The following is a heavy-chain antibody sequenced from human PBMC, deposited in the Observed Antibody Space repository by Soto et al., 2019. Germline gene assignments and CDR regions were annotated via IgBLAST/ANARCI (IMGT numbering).Heavy chain of an antibody. V-gene: IGHV3-21*01. D-gene: IGHD7-27*01. J-gene: IGHJ3*02. CDR3: ARTSTGEYAFDI. CDR1: GFTFSSYS. Sequence: GGSLRLSCAASGFTFSSYSMNWVRQAPGKGLEWVSSISSSSSYIYYADSVKGRFTISRDNAKNSLYLQMNSLRAEDTAVYYCARTSTGEYAFDIWGQGTMVTVSS. CDR2: ISSSSSYI.